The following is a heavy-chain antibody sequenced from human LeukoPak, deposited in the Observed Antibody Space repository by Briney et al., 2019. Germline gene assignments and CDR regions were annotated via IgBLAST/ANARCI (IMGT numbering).Heavy chain of an antibody. CDR1: GFTFGNYA. V-gene: IGHV3-49*04. CDR3: TRVSRDAFDI. J-gene: IGHJ3*02. Sequence: GGSLRLSCTASGFTFGNYAMSWVRQAPGKGLEWVGFIRSEAYGGTTEYAASVKGRFTISRDDSKSIAYLQMNSLKAEDTAVYYCTRVSRDAFDIWGQGTMVTVSS. CDR2: IRSEAYGGTT.